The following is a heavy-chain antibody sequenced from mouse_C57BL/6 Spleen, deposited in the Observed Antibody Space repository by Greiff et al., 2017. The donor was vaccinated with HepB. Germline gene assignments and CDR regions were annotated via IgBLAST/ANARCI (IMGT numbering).Heavy chain of an antibody. J-gene: IGHJ1*03. CDR1: GFTFTDYY. Sequence: VQLKESGGGLVQPGGSLSLSCAASGFTFTDYYMSWVRQPPGKALEWLGFIRNKANGYTTEYSASVKGRFTISRDNSQSILYLQMNALRAEDSATYYCARPLTGSWYFDVWGTGTTVTVSS. CDR3: ARPLTGSWYFDV. V-gene: IGHV7-3*01. CDR2: IRNKANGYTT. D-gene: IGHD4-1*01.